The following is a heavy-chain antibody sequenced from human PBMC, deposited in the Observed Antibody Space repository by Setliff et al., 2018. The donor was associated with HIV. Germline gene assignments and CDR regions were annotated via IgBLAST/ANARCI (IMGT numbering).Heavy chain of an antibody. D-gene: IGHD6-13*01. CDR1: GDSISSHY. V-gene: IGHV4-59*11. CDR2: LYYSGST. Sequence: PSETLSLTCTVSGDSISSHYWSWIRQPPGKGLEWIGTLYYSGSTSYNSSLKSRVTISIDTSKNQFSLKLTSVTAADTAMYYCARADSSSWFFATFDIWGQGTMVTVSS. CDR3: ARADSSSWFFATFDI. J-gene: IGHJ3*02.